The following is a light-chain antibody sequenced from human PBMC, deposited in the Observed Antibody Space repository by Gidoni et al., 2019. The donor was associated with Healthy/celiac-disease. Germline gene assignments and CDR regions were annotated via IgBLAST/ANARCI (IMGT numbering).Light chain of an antibody. V-gene: IGKV3-15*01. Sequence: EIVMTPSPATLSVSPGERATLSCRASQSVSSNLAWYQQKPGQAPRLLIYGASTRATGIPARFSGSGSGTEFTLTISSLQSEDFAVYYCQQYNNWPFITFGQGTRLEIK. CDR2: GAS. CDR3: QQYNNWPFIT. J-gene: IGKJ5*01. CDR1: QSVSSN.